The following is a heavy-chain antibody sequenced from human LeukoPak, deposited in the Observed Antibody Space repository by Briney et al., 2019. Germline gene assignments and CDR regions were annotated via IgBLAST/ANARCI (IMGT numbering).Heavy chain of an antibody. CDR3: AREGARQTITMIVVAGGFFDY. CDR2: IYHSGST. Sequence: SETLSLTCTVSGYSISSGYYWGWIRQPPGEGLEWIGSIYHSGSTYYNPSLKSRVTISVDTSKNQFSLKLSSVTAADTAVYYCAREGARQTITMIVVAGGFFDYWGQGTLVTVSS. V-gene: IGHV4-38-2*02. CDR1: GYSISSGYY. J-gene: IGHJ4*02. D-gene: IGHD3-22*01.